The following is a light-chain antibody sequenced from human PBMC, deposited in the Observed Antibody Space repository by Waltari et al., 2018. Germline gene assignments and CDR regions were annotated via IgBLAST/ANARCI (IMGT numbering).Light chain of an antibody. Sequence: EIVLTQSPGTASLSPGERVTLSCRTSQTVGSNSLAWYQQKPGQAPRLVIYRASRRATGLPDRFSGSGSGTDFSLTISRLEPEDFAVYYCQQHGTLPATFGQGTKVEIK. CDR2: RAS. J-gene: IGKJ1*01. CDR1: QTVGSNS. CDR3: QQHGTLPAT. V-gene: IGKV3-20*01.